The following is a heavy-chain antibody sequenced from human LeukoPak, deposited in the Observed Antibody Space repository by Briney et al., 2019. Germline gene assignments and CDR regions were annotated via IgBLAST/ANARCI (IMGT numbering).Heavy chain of an antibody. Sequence: PGRSLRLSCAASGFTFSSYAMHWVRQAPRKGLEWVAVISYDGSNKYYADSVKGRFTISRDNSKNTLYLQMNSLRAEDTAVYYCARAPFGIAVPIDYGGQGTLVTVSS. CDR1: GFTFSSYA. V-gene: IGHV3-30-3*01. J-gene: IGHJ4*02. D-gene: IGHD6-19*01. CDR2: ISYDGSNK. CDR3: ARAPFGIAVPIDY.